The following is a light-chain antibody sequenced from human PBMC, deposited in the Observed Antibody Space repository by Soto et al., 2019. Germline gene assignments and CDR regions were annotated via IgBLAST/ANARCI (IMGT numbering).Light chain of an antibody. J-gene: IGKJ4*01. CDR3: QQFNTYPLT. CDR2: DVS. CDR1: QAITSA. V-gene: IGKV1-13*02. Sequence: AIQLTQSPSSLSASVGDRVTITCRASQAITSAFAWYQQKPGKAPRLLIYDVSSLESGVPSRFSGSGSGTEFTLTISSLQPEDFATYYCQQFNTYPLTFGGGTKVEIK.